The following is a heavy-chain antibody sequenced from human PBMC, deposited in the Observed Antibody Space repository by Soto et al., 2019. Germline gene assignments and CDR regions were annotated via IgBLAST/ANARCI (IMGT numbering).Heavy chain of an antibody. CDR3: TRGPPRVQWFDP. CDR1: GGAVSSGTYY. Sequence: PSETLSLTCTVPGGAVSSGTYYWSWIRQPPGKGLEWIGHIYFTGSTNYNPSLKSRVTMSLDTSRNQFSLKLSSVTAADTAVYYCTRGPPRVQWFDPWGLGTLVTSPQ. V-gene: IGHV4-61*01. J-gene: IGHJ5*02. CDR2: IYFTGST.